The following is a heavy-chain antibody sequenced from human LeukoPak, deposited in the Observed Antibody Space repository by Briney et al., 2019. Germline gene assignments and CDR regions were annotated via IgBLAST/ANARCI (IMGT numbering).Heavy chain of an antibody. Sequence: SETLSLTCTVSGGSISSYYWSWIRQPPGKGLEWIGYIYYSGSTNYNPSLKSRVTISVDTSKNQFSLKLSSVTAADTAVYYCARDRLEDAFDIRGQGTMVTVSS. CDR1: GGSISSYY. D-gene: IGHD3-3*01. CDR2: IYYSGST. CDR3: ARDRLEDAFDI. V-gene: IGHV4-59*01. J-gene: IGHJ3*02.